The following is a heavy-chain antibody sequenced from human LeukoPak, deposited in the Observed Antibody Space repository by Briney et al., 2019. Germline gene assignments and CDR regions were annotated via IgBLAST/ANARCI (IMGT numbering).Heavy chain of an antibody. V-gene: IGHV1-69*04. CDR2: IIPILGIA. CDR3: ATRYCSSTSCYTGAVDY. D-gene: IGHD2-2*02. Sequence: SVKVSCKASGGTFSSYAISWVRQAPGQGLEWMGRIIPILGIANYAQKFQGRVTITADKSTSTAYMELSSLRSEDTAVYYCATRYCSSTSCYTGAVDYWGQGTLVTVSS. J-gene: IGHJ4*02. CDR1: GGTFSSYA.